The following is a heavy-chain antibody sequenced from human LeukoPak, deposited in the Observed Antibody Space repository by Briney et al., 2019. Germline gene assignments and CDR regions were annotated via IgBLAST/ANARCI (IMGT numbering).Heavy chain of an antibody. CDR2: IYYSGST. CDR3: ARVGQLLWFGELSLAFDI. J-gene: IGHJ3*02. V-gene: IGHV4-59*01. CDR1: GGSISSYY. Sequence: SETLSLTCTVSGGSISSYYWSWIRQPPGKGLEWIGYIYYSGSTNYNPSLKSRVTISVDTSKNQFSLKLSSVTAADTAVYYCARVGQLLWFGELSLAFDIWGQGTMVTASS. D-gene: IGHD3-10*01.